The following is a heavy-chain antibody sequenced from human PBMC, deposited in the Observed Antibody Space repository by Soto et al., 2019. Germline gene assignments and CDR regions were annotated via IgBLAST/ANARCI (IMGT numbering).Heavy chain of an antibody. Sequence: GGSLSLSCAGTGFPFYDYAMHWVRQGPGEGLEWVSGISWNSGSIGYADSVKGRFTISRDNAKNSLYLQMNSLRAEDTALYYCVKGTNSRLYYFDSWGQGTLVTVSS. J-gene: IGHJ4*02. V-gene: IGHV3-9*01. CDR2: ISWNSGSI. CDR3: VKGTNSRLYYFDS. D-gene: IGHD3-22*01. CDR1: GFPFYDYA.